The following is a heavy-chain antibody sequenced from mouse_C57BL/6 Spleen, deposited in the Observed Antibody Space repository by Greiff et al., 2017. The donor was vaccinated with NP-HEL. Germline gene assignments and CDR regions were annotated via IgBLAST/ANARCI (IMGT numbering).Heavy chain of an antibody. CDR1: GYTFTSYW. CDR2: IDPSDSYT. V-gene: IGHV1-69*01. D-gene: IGHD2-1*01. J-gene: IGHJ3*01. CDR3: AREGIYYGKRNWFAY. Sequence: VKLQQPGAELVMPGASVKLSCKASGYTFTSYWMHWVKQRPGQGLEWIGEIDPSDSYTNYNQKFKGKSTLTVDKSSSTAYMQLSSLTSEDSAVYYCAREGIYYGKRNWFAYWGQGTLVTVSA.